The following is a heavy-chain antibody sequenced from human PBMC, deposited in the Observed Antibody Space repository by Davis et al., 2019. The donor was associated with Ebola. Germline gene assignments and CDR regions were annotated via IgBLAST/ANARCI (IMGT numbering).Heavy chain of an antibody. V-gene: IGHV4-61*01. CDR1: GGSISSSSYY. Sequence: PSETLSLTCTVSGGSISSSSYYWSWIRQPPGKGLEWIGYIYYSGSTNYNPSLKSRVTISVDTSKNQFSLKLSSVTAADTAVYYCARIGIAAAGTHFDYWGQGTLVTVSS. D-gene: IGHD6-13*01. J-gene: IGHJ4*02. CDR2: IYYSGST. CDR3: ARIGIAAAGTHFDY.